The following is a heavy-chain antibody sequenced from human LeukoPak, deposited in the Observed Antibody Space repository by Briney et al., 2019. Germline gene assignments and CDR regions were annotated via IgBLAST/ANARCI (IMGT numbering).Heavy chain of an antibody. CDR2: IIPIFGTA. CDR3: ASWKDSSGYYYFDY. D-gene: IGHD3-22*01. V-gene: IGHV1-69*05. CDR1: GGTFSSYA. J-gene: IGHJ4*02. Sequence: GASVKVSCKASGGTFSSYAISWVRQAPGQGLEWMGGIIPIFGTANYAQKFQGRVTITTDESTSTAYMELSSLRSEDTAVYYCASWKDSSGYYYFDYWGQGTLVTVSS.